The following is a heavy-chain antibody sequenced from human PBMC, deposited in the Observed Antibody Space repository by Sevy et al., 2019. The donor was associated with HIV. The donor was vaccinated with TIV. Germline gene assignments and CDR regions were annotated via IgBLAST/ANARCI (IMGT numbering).Heavy chain of an antibody. Sequence: ASVKVSCKASGYIFTDYYMHWVRQAPGQGLEWMGWINPNPNTGGTNYAQKFQGRVTMTRDTSISTAYMELSRLGSDDTAVYYCARQTHYDNSGRYHVAGFDIWGQGTMVTVSS. D-gene: IGHD3-22*01. V-gene: IGHV1-2*02. CDR3: ARQTHYDNSGRYHVAGFDI. CDR2: INPNPNTGGT. J-gene: IGHJ3*02. CDR1: GYIFTDYY.